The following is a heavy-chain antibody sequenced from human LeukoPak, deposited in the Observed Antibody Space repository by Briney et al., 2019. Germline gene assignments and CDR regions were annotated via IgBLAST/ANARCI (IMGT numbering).Heavy chain of an antibody. CDR1: GFTFSGSA. Sequence: GGSLKLSWAASGFTFSGSAMHWVRQASGKGLEWVGRIRSKANSYATAYAASVKGRFTISRDDSKNTAYLQMNSLKTEDTAVYYCTRTGGTYCSSTSCYTRDDYWGQGTLVTVSS. CDR2: IRSKANSYAT. CDR3: TRTGGTYCSSTSCYTRDDY. D-gene: IGHD2-2*02. V-gene: IGHV3-73*01. J-gene: IGHJ4*02.